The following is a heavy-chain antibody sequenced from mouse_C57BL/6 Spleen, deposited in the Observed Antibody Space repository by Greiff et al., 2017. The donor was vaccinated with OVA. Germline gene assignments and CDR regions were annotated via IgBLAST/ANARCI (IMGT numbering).Heavy chain of an antibody. CDR3: ARKGYGNWFAY. D-gene: IGHD2-1*01. Sequence: DVQLQESGPGLVKPSQSLSLTCSVTGYSITSGYYWNWIRQFPGNKLEWMGYISYDGSNNYNPSLKNRISITRDTSKNQFFLKLNSVTTEDTATYYCARKGYGNWFAYWGQGTLVTVSA. CDR2: ISYDGSN. CDR1: GYSITSGYY. V-gene: IGHV3-6*01. J-gene: IGHJ3*01.